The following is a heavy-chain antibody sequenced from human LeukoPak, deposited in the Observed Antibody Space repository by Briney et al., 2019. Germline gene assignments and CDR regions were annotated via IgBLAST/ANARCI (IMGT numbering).Heavy chain of an antibody. CDR3: ARDRRTYSSGWYPWFDP. CDR1: GYTFTSYD. J-gene: IGHJ5*02. V-gene: IGHV7-4-1*02. Sequence: GASVKVSCKASGYTFTSYDINWVRQAPGQGLEWMGWINTNTGNPTYAQGFTGRFVFSLDTSVSTAYLQISSLKAEDTAVYYCARDRRTYSSGWYPWFDPWGQGTLVTVSS. D-gene: IGHD6-19*01. CDR2: INTNTGNP.